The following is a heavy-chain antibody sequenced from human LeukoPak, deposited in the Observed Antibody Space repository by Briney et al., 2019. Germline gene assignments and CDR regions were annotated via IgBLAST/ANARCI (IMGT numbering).Heavy chain of an antibody. D-gene: IGHD3-10*01. CDR3: AKDYYGRSGGIDY. Sequence: GGSLRLSCAASGFTFSSYGMHWVRQAPGKGLEWVAVIWYDGSNKYYADSVKGRFTISRDNSKNTLYLQMNSLRAEDTAVYYCAKDYYGRSGGIDYWGQGTLVTVSS. V-gene: IGHV3-33*06. CDR1: GFTFSSYG. J-gene: IGHJ4*02. CDR2: IWYDGSNK.